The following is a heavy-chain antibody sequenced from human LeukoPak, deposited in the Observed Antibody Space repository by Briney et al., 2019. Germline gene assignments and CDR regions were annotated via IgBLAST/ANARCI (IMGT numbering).Heavy chain of an antibody. J-gene: IGHJ4*02. CDR3: AKGVYGYADYALLDY. V-gene: IGHV3-23*01. CDR1: GFTFSNYD. D-gene: IGHD2-2*01. Sequence: GGSLRLSCAASGFTFSNYDMSWVRQAPGKGLEWVSAISVSGGRTYYADSVKGRFTISRDDSKKTLYLQMNSLRAEDTAVYYCAKGVYGYADYALLDYWGQGTLVTVSS. CDR2: ISVSGGRT.